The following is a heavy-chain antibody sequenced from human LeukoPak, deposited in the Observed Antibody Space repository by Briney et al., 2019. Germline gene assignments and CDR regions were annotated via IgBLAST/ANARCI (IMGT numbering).Heavy chain of an antibody. J-gene: IGHJ4*02. D-gene: IGHD7-27*01. V-gene: IGHV1-58*01. CDR1: GFXFTNSA. Sequence: GTSVKVSCKASGFXFTNSAVQWVRQARGQRLEWIGWIVLGSGNTNYAQQFQERVTITRDLSTSSTYLELSSLRSEDTAVYYCAALAGVQGLAYDPRDYFDSWGQGTLVTVSS. CDR3: AALAGVQGLAYDPRDYFDS. CDR2: IVLGSGNT.